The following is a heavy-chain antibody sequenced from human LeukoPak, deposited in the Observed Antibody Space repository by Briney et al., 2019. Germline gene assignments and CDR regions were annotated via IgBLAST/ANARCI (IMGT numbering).Heavy chain of an antibody. V-gene: IGHV4-34*01. J-gene: IGHJ3*02. CDR2: INHSGST. Sequence: SETLSLTCAVYGGSFSGYYWSWIRQPPGKGLEWIGEINHSGSTNYNPSLKSRVTISVDTSKNQFSLKLSSVTAADTAVYYCARDDAFDIWGQGTMVTVSS. CDR1: GGSFSGYY. CDR3: ARDDAFDI.